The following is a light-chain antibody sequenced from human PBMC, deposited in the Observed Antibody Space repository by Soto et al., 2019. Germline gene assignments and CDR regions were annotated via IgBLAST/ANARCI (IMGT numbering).Light chain of an antibody. CDR2: DGS. CDR3: QQYGSSPFT. CDR1: QSVSSSF. Sequence: EIVLTQSPGTLSLSPGERATLSCRASQSVSSSFLAWYQQKPGQAPRLLIYDGSSRATGIPDRFSGSGSGTDFTLTISRLEPEDFAVYYCQQYGSSPFTFGPGTKVDIK. V-gene: IGKV3-20*01. J-gene: IGKJ3*01.